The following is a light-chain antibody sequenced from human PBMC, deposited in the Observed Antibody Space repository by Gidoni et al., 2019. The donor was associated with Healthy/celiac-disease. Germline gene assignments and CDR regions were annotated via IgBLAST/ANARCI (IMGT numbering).Light chain of an antibody. CDR3: QQYYRSPLT. Sequence: EIVMTQSPAPQALSLGERATINCRSSQSVLYRSNNKNYLGWYQQKPGQPPRVLIYWASTRESGVPDRVSGSASGTDFNRTISSLQAEDVAVYYCQQYYRSPLTFGGGTKVEIK. CDR2: WAS. J-gene: IGKJ4*01. V-gene: IGKV4-1*01. CDR1: QSVLYRSNNKNY.